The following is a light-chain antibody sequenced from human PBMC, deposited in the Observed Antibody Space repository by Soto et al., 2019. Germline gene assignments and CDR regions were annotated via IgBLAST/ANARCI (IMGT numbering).Light chain of an antibody. Sequence: EIVMTQSPATLSVSPGERATLSCRASQSVSVNLAWYQQKPGQAPRLLIYAASTRATGIPARFSGSESGTEFTLTISSLQSEYFAVYYCQQYNNWPRTFGPGTKVDIK. J-gene: IGKJ3*01. CDR1: QSVSVN. CDR3: QQYNNWPRT. V-gene: IGKV3-15*01. CDR2: AAS.